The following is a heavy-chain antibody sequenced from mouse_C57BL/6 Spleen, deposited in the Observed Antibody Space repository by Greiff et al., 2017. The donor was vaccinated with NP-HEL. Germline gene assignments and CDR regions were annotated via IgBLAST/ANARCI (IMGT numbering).Heavy chain of an antibody. CDR2: IYPRSGNT. D-gene: IGHD1-1*01. Sequence: QVQLQQSGAELARPGASVKLSCKASGYTFTSYGISWVKQRTGQGLEWIGEIYPRSGNTYYNEKFKGKATLTADKSSSTAYMELRSLTYEDSAVYFCARQYYGSSPFDYWGQGTTLTVSS. V-gene: IGHV1-81*01. CDR1: GYTFTSYG. CDR3: ARQYYGSSPFDY. J-gene: IGHJ2*01.